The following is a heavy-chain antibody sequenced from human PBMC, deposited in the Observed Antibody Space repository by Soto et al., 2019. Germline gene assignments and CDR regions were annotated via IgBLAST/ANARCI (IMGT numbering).Heavy chain of an antibody. CDR2: INPSGNT. CDR1: GGSFSGYH. J-gene: IGHJ4*02. V-gene: IGHV4-34*01. D-gene: IGHD3-10*01. Sequence: QQQQWGARLLKPSETLSLTCAVSGGSFSGYHWSWIRQSPGKGLEWIGEINPSGNTNFNPSLKSRVTIPRDTSRNEISLRLSCVTAADTAVYYCARGRRIAYFSGSTSYYVFDIWGEGDLVTVSS. CDR3: ARGRRIAYFSGSTSYYVFDI.